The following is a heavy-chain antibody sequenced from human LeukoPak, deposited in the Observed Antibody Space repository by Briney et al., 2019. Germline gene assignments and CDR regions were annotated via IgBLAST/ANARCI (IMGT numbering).Heavy chain of an antibody. D-gene: IGHD6-13*01. Sequence: GGSLRLSCAASGFTFSNYGMHWVRQAPGKGLEWVAIISYDGSNKYYADSVKGRFTISRVNSKNTLYLQMNSLRAEDTAVYYCAKRAYSSSWFADYFDYWGRGTLVTVSS. CDR3: AKRAYSSSWFADYFDY. CDR2: ISYDGSNK. J-gene: IGHJ4*02. CDR1: GFTFSNYG. V-gene: IGHV3-30*18.